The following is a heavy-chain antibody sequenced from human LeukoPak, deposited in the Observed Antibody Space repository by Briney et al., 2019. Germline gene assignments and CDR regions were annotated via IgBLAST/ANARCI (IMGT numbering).Heavy chain of an antibody. J-gene: IGHJ4*02. D-gene: IGHD3-3*01. V-gene: IGHV1-46*01. CDR2: INPSGGST. CDR1: GYTFTSYY. Sequence: ASVKVSCKXSGYTFTSYYMHWVRQAPGQGLEWMGIINPSGGSTSYSQKFQGRVTMTRDTSTSTVYMELSSLRSEDTAVYYCARDLVYYDFWSGYSHFDYWGQGTLVTVSS. CDR3: ARDLVYYDFWSGYSHFDY.